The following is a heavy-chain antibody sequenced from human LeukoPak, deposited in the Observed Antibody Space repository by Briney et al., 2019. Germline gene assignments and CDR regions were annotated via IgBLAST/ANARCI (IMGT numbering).Heavy chain of an antibody. CDR2: IYYSGST. Sequence: TSETLSLTCAVSGGYISSSDWWSWVRQHPGKGLEWIGYIYYSGSTSYNPSLQSRVTISIDTSKNQFSLKLSSVTAADTAVYYCARDNDFWSGYYSFDFWGRGTLVTVSS. CDR3: ARDNDFWSGYYSFDF. V-gene: IGHV4-31*11. J-gene: IGHJ4*02. CDR1: GGYISSSDW. D-gene: IGHD3-3*01.